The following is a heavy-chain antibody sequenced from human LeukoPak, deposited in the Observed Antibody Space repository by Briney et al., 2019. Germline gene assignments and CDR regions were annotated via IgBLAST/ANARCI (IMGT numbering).Heavy chain of an antibody. CDR3: AKLDHCTTTSCKEYFEH. D-gene: IGHD2-2*01. CDR1: GFTFSTYA. V-gene: IGHV3-23*01. J-gene: IGHJ1*01. CDR2: ISGIGGYT. Sequence: GGSLRLSCAASGFTFSTYAMNWVRQAPGKGLEWVSAISGIGGYTYYANSVKGRFTISRDNPKNTLYLQMSSLRAEDTAVYYCAKLDHCTTTSCKEYFEHWGQGALVTVSS.